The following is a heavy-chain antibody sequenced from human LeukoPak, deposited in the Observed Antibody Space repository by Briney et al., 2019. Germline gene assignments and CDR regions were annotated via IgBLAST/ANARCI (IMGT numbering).Heavy chain of an antibody. CDR2: ISDSGGST. CDR1: GITLSNYG. D-gene: IGHD3-22*01. Sequence: GGSLRLSCAVSGITLSNYGMSWVRQAPGKGLEWVAGISDSGGSTNYADSVKGRFTISRDNPKNTLYLQMNSLRAEDTAVYFCARRGVVIRVILVGFHEEAFYFDSWGQGALVSVSS. J-gene: IGHJ4*02. CDR3: ARRGVVIRVILVGFHEEAFYFDS. V-gene: IGHV3-23*01.